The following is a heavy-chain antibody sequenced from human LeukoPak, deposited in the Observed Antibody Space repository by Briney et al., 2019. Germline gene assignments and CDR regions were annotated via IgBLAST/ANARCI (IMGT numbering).Heavy chain of an antibody. Sequence: GGSLRLSCAASGFTFDDYAMHWVRQAPGKGLEWVSGISWNSGSIGYADSVKGRFTISRDNAKNSLYLQMNSLRAEDTALYYCAVSGYYYVWGQGTLVTVSS. CDR1: GFTFDDYA. V-gene: IGHV3-9*01. CDR2: ISWNSGSI. CDR3: AVSGYYYV. D-gene: IGHD3-22*01. J-gene: IGHJ4*02.